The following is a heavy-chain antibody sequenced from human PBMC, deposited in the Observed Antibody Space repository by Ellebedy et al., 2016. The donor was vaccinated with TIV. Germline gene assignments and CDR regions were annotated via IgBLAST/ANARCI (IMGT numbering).Heavy chain of an antibody. D-gene: IGHD1-26*01. CDR3: ARTVGAPGY. V-gene: IGHV3-48*04. CDR1: GFTFSSYN. CDR2: ISASSDAI. J-gene: IGHJ4*02. Sequence: GESLKISXAASGFTFSSYNMNWVRQAPGKGLEWISYISASSDAIYYADSVRGRFTISRDNAENSLYLQMNSLRAEDTAVYYCARTVGAPGYWGQGTLVVVSS.